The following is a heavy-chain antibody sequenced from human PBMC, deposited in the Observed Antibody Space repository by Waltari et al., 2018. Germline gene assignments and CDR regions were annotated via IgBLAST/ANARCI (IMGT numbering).Heavy chain of an antibody. J-gene: IGHJ3*02. Sequence: QVQLQESGPGLVKPSETLSLTCAVSGYSISSGSYWGWIRHPPGKGLEWIGSIYHSGSTYYNPSLKSRVTISVDTSKNQFSLKLSSVTAADTAVYYCARHEMGSGATWAFDIWGQGTMVTVSS. CDR2: IYHSGST. D-gene: IGHD3-3*01. CDR1: GYSISSGSY. V-gene: IGHV4-38-2*01. CDR3: ARHEMGSGATWAFDI.